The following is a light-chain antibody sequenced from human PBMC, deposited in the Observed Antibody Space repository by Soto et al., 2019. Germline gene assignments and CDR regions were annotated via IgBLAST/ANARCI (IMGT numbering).Light chain of an antibody. CDR1: QRVSSH. CDR2: AAS. J-gene: IGKJ1*01. Sequence: ETVITQSPVTLSVSPGDTATLSCRASQRVSSHLAWYQQKPGQPPRLLIYAASTRDTGIPVRFSGSGSETEFTLTIRRLQSEDSELYYCHQYNNSPWTFGQGTKVDIK. CDR3: HQYNNSPWT. V-gene: IGKV3-15*01.